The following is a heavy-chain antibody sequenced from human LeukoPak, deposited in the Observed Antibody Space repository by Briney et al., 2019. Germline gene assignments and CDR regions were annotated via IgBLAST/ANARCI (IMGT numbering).Heavy chain of an antibody. Sequence: SETLSLTCTVSGGSISSYYWSWIRQPPGKGLEWIGYIYYSGSTNYNPSLKSRVTISVDTSKNQFSLKLSSVTAADTAVYYCARDVRIAAAGTYYYYGMDVWGQGTTVTVSS. V-gene: IGHV4-59*01. J-gene: IGHJ6*02. CDR3: ARDVRIAAAGTYYYYGMDV. D-gene: IGHD6-13*01. CDR2: IYYSGST. CDR1: GGSISSYY.